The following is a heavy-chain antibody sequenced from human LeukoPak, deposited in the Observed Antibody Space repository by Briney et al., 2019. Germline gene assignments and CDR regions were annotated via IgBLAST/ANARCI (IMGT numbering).Heavy chain of an antibody. Sequence: GGSLRLSCAASGFTFSSYEMNWVRQAPGKGLEWVAVIWYDGSNKYYADSVKGRFTISRDNSKNTPYLQMNSLRAEDTAVYYCARELTYDYVWGSYRYFDYWGQGTLVTVSS. CDR2: IWYDGSNK. CDR1: GFTFSSYE. D-gene: IGHD3-16*02. J-gene: IGHJ4*02. V-gene: IGHV3-33*08. CDR3: ARELTYDYVWGSYRYFDY.